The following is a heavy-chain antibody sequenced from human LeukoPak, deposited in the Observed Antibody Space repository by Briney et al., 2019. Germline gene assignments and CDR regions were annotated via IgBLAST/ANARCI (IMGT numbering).Heavy chain of an antibody. J-gene: IGHJ3*02. Sequence: ASVKVSCKASGYTCTSYYTHWVRQAPGQGLEWMGIINPSGGSTSYAQKFQGRVTMTRDTSTSTVYMELSSLRSEDTAVYYCAREVVGGAFDIWGQGTMVTVSS. D-gene: IGHD2-15*01. CDR3: AREVVGGAFDI. V-gene: IGHV1-46*01. CDR1: GYTCTSYY. CDR2: INPSGGST.